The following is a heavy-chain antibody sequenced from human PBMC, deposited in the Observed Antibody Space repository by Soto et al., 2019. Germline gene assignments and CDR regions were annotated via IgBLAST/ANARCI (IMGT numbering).Heavy chain of an antibody. D-gene: IGHD3-10*01. Sequence: QVQLQQWGAGLLKPSETLSLTCAVYGGSFSGYYWSWIRQPPGKGLEWIGEINHSGSTNYNPSLQSRVNISVDTSKNQFSLKLSSVTAADTAVYYCARVAGNYYYGMDVWGQGTTVTVSS. CDR2: INHSGST. V-gene: IGHV4-34*01. CDR3: ARVAGNYYYGMDV. J-gene: IGHJ6*02. CDR1: GGSFSGYY.